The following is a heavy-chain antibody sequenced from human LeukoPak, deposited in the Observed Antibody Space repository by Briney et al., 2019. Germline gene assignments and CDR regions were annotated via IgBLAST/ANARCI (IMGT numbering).Heavy chain of an antibody. CDR3: ARVGSGSYYFDY. CDR2: IIPIFGTA. Sequence: ASVKVSCKASGGTFSSYAISWVRQAPGQGLEWMGGIIPIFGTANYVQKFQGRVTITADKSTSTAYMELSSLRSEDTAVYYCARVGSGSYYFDYWGQGTLVTVSS. CDR1: GGTFSSYA. V-gene: IGHV1-69*06. D-gene: IGHD3-10*01. J-gene: IGHJ4*02.